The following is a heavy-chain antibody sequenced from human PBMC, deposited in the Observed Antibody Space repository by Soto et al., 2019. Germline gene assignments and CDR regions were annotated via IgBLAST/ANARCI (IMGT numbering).Heavy chain of an antibody. CDR2: IYSGGGT. D-gene: IGHD4-4*01. CDR3: ARNGWGMATVGM. V-gene: IGHV3-53*01. CDR1: GFTVSNNY. J-gene: IGHJ4*02. Sequence: EVQLVESGGGLVQPGGSLRLSCAASGFTVSNNYMNWFRLAPGKGLEWVSLIYSGGGTYYADSVKGRFTISRDNSKNTLYLQMHSLRAEDTAVYYCARNGWGMATVGMWGPGTLVTVSS.